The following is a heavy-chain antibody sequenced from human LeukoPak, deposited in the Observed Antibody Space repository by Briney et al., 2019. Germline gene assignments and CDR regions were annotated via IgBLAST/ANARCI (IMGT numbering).Heavy chain of an antibody. V-gene: IGHV4-59*08. CDR1: GGSISGDH. CDR3: ARRNDFDI. J-gene: IGHJ3*02. CDR2: IYYSGNT. Sequence: SETLSLTCTVSGGSISGDHWNWIRQPPGKGLEWIGNIYYSGNTNYNPSLKSRVTISVDTPKNQFSLKLSSVTAADTAVYYCARRNDFDIWGQGTMVTVSS.